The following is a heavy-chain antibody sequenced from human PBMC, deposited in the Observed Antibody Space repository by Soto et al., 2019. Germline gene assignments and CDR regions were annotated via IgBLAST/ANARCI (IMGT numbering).Heavy chain of an antibody. CDR2: TSYDGSNE. V-gene: IGHV3-30*18. CDR3: AKDMYYHDSTGYYVFDY. Sequence: QVQLVESGGGVIQPGRSLRLSCAASGSTFSSYGMHWVRQAPGKGLEWVAVTSYDGSNEHYADSVKGRFTISRDNSKHQLYRQMNSLSAEYTAVYYCAKDMYYHDSTGYYVFDYWGQGTLVSVSS. D-gene: IGHD3-22*01. J-gene: IGHJ4*02. CDR1: GSTFSSYG.